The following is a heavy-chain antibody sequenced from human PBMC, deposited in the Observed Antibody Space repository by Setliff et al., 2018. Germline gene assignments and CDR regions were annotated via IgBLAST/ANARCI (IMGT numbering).Heavy chain of an antibody. CDR1: GDSISSSHFY. CDR2: IYYSGST. Sequence: SETLSLTCNVSGDSISSSHFYWSWIRQHPGKGLEWIGYIYYSGSTYYNPSLKSRVTISVDTSKNQFSLKLSSVTASDTAVYYCARQLCSSGYCYATTFDYWGQGTLVTVSS. V-gene: IGHV4-39*01. D-gene: IGHD3-22*01. CDR3: ARQLCSSGYCYATTFDY. J-gene: IGHJ4*02.